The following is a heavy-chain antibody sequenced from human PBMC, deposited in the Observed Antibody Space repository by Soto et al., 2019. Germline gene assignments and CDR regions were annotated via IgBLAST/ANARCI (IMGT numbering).Heavy chain of an antibody. CDR1: GFTFSSYA. V-gene: IGHV3-30-3*01. CDR3: ARVGYYYDSSGYYSSFDY. CDR2: ISYDGSNK. J-gene: IGHJ4*02. D-gene: IGHD3-22*01. Sequence: GGSLRLSCAASGFTFSSYAMHWVRQAPGKGLEWVAVISYDGSNKYYADSVKGRFTISRDNSKNKLYLQMNSLRAEDTAVYYCARVGYYYDSSGYYSSFDYWGQGTLVTVSS.